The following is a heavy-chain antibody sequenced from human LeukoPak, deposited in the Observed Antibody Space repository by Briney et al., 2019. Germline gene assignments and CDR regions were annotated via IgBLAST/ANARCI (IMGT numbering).Heavy chain of an antibody. CDR2: ISAYNGNT. V-gene: IGHV1-18*01. Sequence: ASVKVSCKASGYTFTSYGISWVRQAPGQGLEWMGWISAYNGNTNYAQKLQGRVTMTTDTSTSTAYMELRSLRSDDTAVYYCARDKRFGYSSSWYEDYWGQGTLVTVSS. CDR3: ARDKRFGYSSSWYEDY. D-gene: IGHD6-13*01. CDR1: GYTFTSYG. J-gene: IGHJ4*02.